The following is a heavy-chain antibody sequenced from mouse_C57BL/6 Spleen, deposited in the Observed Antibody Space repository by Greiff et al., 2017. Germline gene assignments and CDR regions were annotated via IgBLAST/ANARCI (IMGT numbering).Heavy chain of an antibody. J-gene: IGHJ3*01. Sequence: EVQRVESGPGLVKPSQSLSLTCSVTGYSITSGYYWNWIPQFPGNKLEWMGYISYDGSNNYNPSLKNRISITRDTSKNQFFLKLNSVTTEDTATYYCARDEGFAYWGQGTLVTVSA. CDR3: ARDEGFAY. V-gene: IGHV3-6*01. CDR2: ISYDGSN. CDR1: GYSITSGYY.